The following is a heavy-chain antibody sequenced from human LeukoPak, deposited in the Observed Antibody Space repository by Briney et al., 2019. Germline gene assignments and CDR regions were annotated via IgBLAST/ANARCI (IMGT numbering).Heavy chain of an antibody. Sequence: GASVKVSCKASGYTFTGCYMHWVRPAPGQGLEWMGWINPNSGGTNYAQKFQGRVTMTRDTSISTAYMELSRLRSDDTAVYYCARASAGYSSSWYVGWGQGTLVTVSS. D-gene: IGHD6-13*01. CDR1: GYTFTGCY. CDR3: ARASAGYSSSWYVG. J-gene: IGHJ4*02. V-gene: IGHV1-2*02. CDR2: INPNSGGT.